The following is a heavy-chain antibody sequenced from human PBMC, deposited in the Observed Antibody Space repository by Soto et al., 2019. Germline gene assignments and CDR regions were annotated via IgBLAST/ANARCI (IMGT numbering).Heavy chain of an antibody. CDR2: ISGSGDRT. CDR3: ARAADSGQYVDWFDA. Sequence: EVQLLESGGGLVQPGGSLRLSCAASEFTFSSHAMTWVRQAPVKGLEWVSGISGSGDRTYYTVSVKGRFTISRDNAKNPLYLELNSTRADEAAIYYCARAADSGQYVDWFDAWGQGTLVTVSS. V-gene: IGHV3-23*01. CDR1: EFTFSSHA. J-gene: IGHJ5*02. D-gene: IGHD6-25*01.